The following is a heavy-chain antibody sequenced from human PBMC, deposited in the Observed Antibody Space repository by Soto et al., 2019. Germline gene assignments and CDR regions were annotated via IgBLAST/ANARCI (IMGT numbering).Heavy chain of an antibody. CDR2: IYSGGNP. D-gene: IGHD2-21*01. CDR1: GFSVGGNY. V-gene: IGHV3-53*01. CDR3: ARGPNSDC. Sequence: EERLVQSGGGLVQPGGSLRLSCAASGFSVGGNYMSWVRQAPGQGLALVSLIYSGGNPFYADSMKGRFTLSRDNSNNMLYLPMDSLRAEDTAVYYCARGPNSDCWGQGTLVIVSS. J-gene: IGHJ4*02.